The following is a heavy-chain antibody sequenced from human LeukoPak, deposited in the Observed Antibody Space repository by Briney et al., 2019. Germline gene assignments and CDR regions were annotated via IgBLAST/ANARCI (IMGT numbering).Heavy chain of an antibody. CDR3: ARIDYGDYESDWFDP. CDR2: IYHSGST. J-gene: IGHJ5*02. Sequence: SETLSLTCTVSGYSISSGYYWGWIRQPPGKGLEWIGSIYHSGSTYYNPSLKSRVTISVDTSKNQFSLKLSSVTAADTAVYYCARIDYGDYESDWFDPWGQGTLVTVSS. V-gene: IGHV4-38-2*02. CDR1: GYSISSGYY. D-gene: IGHD4-17*01.